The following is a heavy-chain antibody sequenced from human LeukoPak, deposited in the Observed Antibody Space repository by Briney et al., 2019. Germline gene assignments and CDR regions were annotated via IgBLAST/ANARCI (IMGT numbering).Heavy chain of an antibody. CDR3: ARWLKRSWYYYYGMDV. Sequence: PSETLSLTCAVYGGSSSGYYWSWIRQPPGKGLEWIGEINHSGSTNYNPSLKSRVTISVDTSKNQFSLKLSSVTAADTAVYYCARWLKRSWYYYYGMDVWGQGTTVTVSS. J-gene: IGHJ6*02. D-gene: IGHD6-13*01. CDR2: INHSGST. V-gene: IGHV4-34*01. CDR1: GGSSSGYY.